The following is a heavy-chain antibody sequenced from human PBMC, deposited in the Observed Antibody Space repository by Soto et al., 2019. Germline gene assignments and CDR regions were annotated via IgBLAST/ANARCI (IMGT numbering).Heavy chain of an antibody. CDR2: ISGSGGST. Sequence: GGSLRLSCAASGFTFSSYAMSWVRQAPGKGLEWVSAISGSGGSTYYADSVKGRFTISRDNSKNTLYLQMNSLRAEDTAVYYCAKDEVRSGLIYYFDYWGQGTLVTVSS. D-gene: IGHD3-3*01. J-gene: IGHJ4*02. CDR1: GFTFSSYA. CDR3: AKDEVRSGLIYYFDY. V-gene: IGHV3-23*01.